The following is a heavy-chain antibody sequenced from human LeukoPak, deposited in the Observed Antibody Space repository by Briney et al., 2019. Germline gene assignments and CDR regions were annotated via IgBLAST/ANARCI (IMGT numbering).Heavy chain of an antibody. CDR2: IYYSGST. Sequence: SEILSLTCTVSGGSISSSSYYWGWIRQPPGKGLEWIGSIYYSGSTYYNPSLKSRVTISVDTSKNQFSLKLSSVTAADTAVYYCARDQEWELPYWGQGTLVTVSS. J-gene: IGHJ4*02. CDR1: GGSISSSSYY. D-gene: IGHD1-26*01. CDR3: ARDQEWELPY. V-gene: IGHV4-39*07.